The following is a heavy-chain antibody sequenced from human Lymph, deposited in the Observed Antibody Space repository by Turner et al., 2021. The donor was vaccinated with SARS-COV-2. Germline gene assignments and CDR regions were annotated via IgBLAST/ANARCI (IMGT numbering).Heavy chain of an antibody. Sequence: VQLQEPGLILWKPWETLCLTCTVSGGSMNSNYWSWIRQPPGKRLEWIGYIYYRGSTNHNPSLKRRVTISVDTSKNQFSLKLTSVTAADTAIYNCARETVNNWVDTWGQGILVTVSS. CDR3: ARETVNNWVDT. V-gene: IGHV4-59*01. CDR1: GGSMNSNY. CDR2: IYYRGST. J-gene: IGHJ5*02. D-gene: IGHD2-21*02.